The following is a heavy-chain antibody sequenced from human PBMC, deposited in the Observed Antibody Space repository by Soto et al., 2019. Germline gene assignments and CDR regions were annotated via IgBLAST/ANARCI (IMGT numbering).Heavy chain of an antibody. J-gene: IGHJ4*02. D-gene: IGHD4-17*01. CDR1: GGTFSSYT. CDR2: IIPILGIA. CDR3: AREGTYGDYDY. Sequence: SVKVSCKASGGTFSSYTISWVRQAPGQGLEWVGRIIPILGIANYAQKFQGRVTITADKSTSTAYMELSSLRSEDTAVYYCAREGTYGDYDYWGQGTLVTVSS. V-gene: IGHV1-69*04.